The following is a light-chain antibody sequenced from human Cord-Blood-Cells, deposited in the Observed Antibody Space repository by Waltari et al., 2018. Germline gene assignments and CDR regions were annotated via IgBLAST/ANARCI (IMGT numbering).Light chain of an antibody. CDR1: ALPKQY. CDR3: QSADSSGTYVV. CDR2: KDS. Sequence: SYELTQPPSVSVSPGQTARITCSGDALPKQYAYWYQQKPGQAPVLVIYKDSERPSGIPGRFSGSSSGTTVTLTISGVQAEGEADYYCQSADSSGTYVVFGGGTKLTVL. V-gene: IGLV3-25*02. J-gene: IGLJ2*01.